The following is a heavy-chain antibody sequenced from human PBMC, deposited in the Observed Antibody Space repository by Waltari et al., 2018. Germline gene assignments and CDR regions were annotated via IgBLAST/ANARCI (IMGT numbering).Heavy chain of an antibody. D-gene: IGHD3-9*01. Sequence: QVQLQESGPGLVKPSQTLSPSFTVSGSSINSVSHFWTWIRQPAGKGMEWIGYMFSSGSTDFNPSLRSRSKITMDRSNNQFFLDLHSVTAADTAVYYCARFDFVDHREGWFDRWGQGTLVTVSA. CDR2: MFSSGST. CDR1: GSSINSVSHF. CDR3: ARFDFVDHREGWFDR. V-gene: IGHV4-61*02. J-gene: IGHJ5*02.